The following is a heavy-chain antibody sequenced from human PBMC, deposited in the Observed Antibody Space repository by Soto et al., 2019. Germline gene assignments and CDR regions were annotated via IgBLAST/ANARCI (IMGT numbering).Heavy chain of an antibody. V-gene: IGHV3-33*01. Sequence: QVQLVESGGGVVQPGRSLRLSCAASGFTFSSYGMHWVRQAPGKGLEWVAVIWNDGSNKYYADSVKGRFTISRDNSKNTLYLQMNSLRAEDTAVYYCARDRGYSYGLGSDYWGQGTLVTVSS. CDR2: IWNDGSNK. CDR1: GFTFSSYG. J-gene: IGHJ4*02. D-gene: IGHD5-18*01. CDR3: ARDRGYSYGLGSDY.